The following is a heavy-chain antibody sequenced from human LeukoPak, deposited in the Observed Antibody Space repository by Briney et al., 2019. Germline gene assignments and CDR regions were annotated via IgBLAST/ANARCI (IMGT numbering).Heavy chain of an antibody. D-gene: IGHD6-19*01. CDR3: ARDQVEQWLVPEYFQH. Sequence: GGSLRLSCAASGFTFSSYWMSWVRQAPGKGLEWVANIKQDGSEKYYVDSAKGRFTISRDNAKNSLYLQMNSLRAEDTAVYYCARDQVEQWLVPEYFQHWGQGTLVTVSS. V-gene: IGHV3-7*01. CDR2: IKQDGSEK. CDR1: GFTFSSYW. J-gene: IGHJ1*01.